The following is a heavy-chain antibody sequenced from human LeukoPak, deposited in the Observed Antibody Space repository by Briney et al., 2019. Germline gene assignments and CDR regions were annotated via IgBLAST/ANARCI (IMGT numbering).Heavy chain of an antibody. CDR2: INSDGSST. CDR3: ARDYYDSGGYYPDP. V-gene: IGHV3-74*01. D-gene: IGHD3-22*01. CDR1: GFTFSSYW. J-gene: IGHJ5*02. Sequence: PGGSLRLSCAASGFTFSSYWMHWVRQAPGKGLVWVSRINSDGSSTSYADSVKGRFTISRDNAKNSLYLQMNSLRDEDTAMYYCARDYYDSGGYYPDPWGQGTLVTVSS.